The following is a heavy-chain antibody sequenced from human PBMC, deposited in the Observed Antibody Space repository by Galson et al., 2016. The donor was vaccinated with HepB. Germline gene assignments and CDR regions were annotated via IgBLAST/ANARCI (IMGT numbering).Heavy chain of an antibody. CDR3: ARGRPWNDFDPFDI. Sequence: SLRLSCADSGFSFSRYWMNWVRQTPGKGLECVANIKEDGREKYYVDSVKGRFTISRDNAKNSLYLQMNSLRVEDTAVYYCARGRPWNDFDPFDIWGHGTVVTVSS. J-gene: IGHJ3*02. D-gene: IGHD1-1*01. CDR1: GFSFSRYW. CDR2: IKEDGREK. V-gene: IGHV3-7*01.